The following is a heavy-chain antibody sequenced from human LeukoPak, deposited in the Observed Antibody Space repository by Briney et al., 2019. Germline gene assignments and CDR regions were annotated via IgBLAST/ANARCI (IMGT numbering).Heavy chain of an antibody. D-gene: IGHD6-13*01. CDR2: ISSDGNGI. J-gene: IGHJ4*02. CDR3: AKRGHYSSSWYHYFDY. Sequence: GRSLRLSCAASGFTSSIYGMHWVRQAPGKGLEWVAAISSDGNGIYYADSMRGRFTISRDNSRNTVSLQMNSLRAEDTAVYYCAKRGHYSSSWYHYFDYWGQGTLVTVSS. V-gene: IGHV3-30*18. CDR1: GFTSSIYG.